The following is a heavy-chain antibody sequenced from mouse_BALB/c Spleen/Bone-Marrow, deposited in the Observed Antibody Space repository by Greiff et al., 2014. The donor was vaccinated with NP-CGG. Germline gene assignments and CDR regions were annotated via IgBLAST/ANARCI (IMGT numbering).Heavy chain of an antibody. CDR3: ARGGYGNYVFAY. CDR2: IYPGDGDT. V-gene: IGHV1-87*01. D-gene: IGHD2-1*01. CDR1: GYTFTSYW. Sequence: QVQLQQSGAELARPGASVKLSCKASGYTFTSYWMQWVKQRPGQGLEWIGTIYPGDGDTMYTQKFKGKATLTADKSSSTAYMQLSSLASEVSAVYYCARGGYGNYVFAYWGQGTLVTVSA. J-gene: IGHJ3*01.